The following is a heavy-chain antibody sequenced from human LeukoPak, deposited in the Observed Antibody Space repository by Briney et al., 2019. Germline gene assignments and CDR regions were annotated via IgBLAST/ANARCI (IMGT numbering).Heavy chain of an antibody. V-gene: IGHV3-7*01. CDR2: IKQDGSEK. CDR3: ARDHKMYYYDSSGPNRFDP. D-gene: IGHD3-22*01. CDR1: GFTFSSYW. J-gene: IGHJ5*02. Sequence: GGSLRLSCAASGFTFSSYWMSWVRQAPGKGLEWVANIKQDGSEKYYVDSVKGRFTISRDNAKNSLYLQMNSLRAEDTAVYYCARDHKMYYYDSSGPNRFDPWGQGTLVTVSS.